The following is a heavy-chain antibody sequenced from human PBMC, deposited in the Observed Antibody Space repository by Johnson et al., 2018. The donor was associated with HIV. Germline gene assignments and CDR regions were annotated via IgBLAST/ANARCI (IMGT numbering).Heavy chain of an antibody. CDR2: ISGSGGST. V-gene: IGHV3-23*04. CDR1: GFTFSSYA. D-gene: IGHD3-22*01. Sequence: QLVESGGGLVQPGGSLRLSCAASGFTFSSYAMSWVRQAPGKGLAWVSAISGSGGSTYYADSVKGRFTISRDNSKNTLYLQMNSLRAEDTAVYYCARLPPYYYDSSGYYHDAFDIWGQGTMVTVSS. CDR3: ARLPPYYYDSSGYYHDAFDI. J-gene: IGHJ3*02.